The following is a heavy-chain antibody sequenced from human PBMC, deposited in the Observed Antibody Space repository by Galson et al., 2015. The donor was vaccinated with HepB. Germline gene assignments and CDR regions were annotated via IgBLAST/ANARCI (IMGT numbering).Heavy chain of an antibody. CDR3: ARDRDYGEEPSHFDY. CDR2: ISSSSSTI. V-gene: IGHV3-48*02. Sequence: SLRLSCAASGFTFSSYSMNWVPQAPGKGLEWVSYISSSSSTIYYADSVKGRFTISRDNAKNSLYLQMNSLRDEDTAVYYCARDRDYGEEPSHFDYWGQGTLVTVSS. CDR1: GFTFSSYS. J-gene: IGHJ4*02. D-gene: IGHD4-17*01.